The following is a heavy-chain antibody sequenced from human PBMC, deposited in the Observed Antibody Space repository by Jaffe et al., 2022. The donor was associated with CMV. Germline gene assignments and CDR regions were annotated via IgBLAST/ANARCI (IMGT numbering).Heavy chain of an antibody. D-gene: IGHD5-18*01. CDR2: INHSGST. Sequence: QVQLQQWGAGLLKPSETLSLTCAVYGGSFSGYYWSWIRQPPGKGLEWIGEINHSGSTNYNPSLKSRVTISVDTSKNQFSLKLSSVTAADTAVYYCARDGRADTATLTDAFDIWGQGTMVTVSS. V-gene: IGHV4-34*01. CDR3: ARDGRADTATLTDAFDI. CDR1: GGSFSGYY. J-gene: IGHJ3*02.